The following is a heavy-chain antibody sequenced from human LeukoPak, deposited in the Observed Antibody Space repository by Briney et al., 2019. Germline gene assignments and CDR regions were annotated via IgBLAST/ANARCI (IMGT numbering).Heavy chain of an antibody. CDR3: ARHLSGVTGYTYGRGIDY. D-gene: IGHD5-18*01. CDR1: GFTFSSYS. CDR2: ISTSSTYI. J-gene: IGHJ4*02. V-gene: IGHV3-21*01. Sequence: GGSLRLSCAASGFTFSSYSMNWVRQAPGKGLEWVSFISTSSTYIYYADSVKGRFTISRDNAKTSLYLQMNSLRAEDTAVYYCARHLSGVTGYTYGRGIDYWGQGTLVTVSS.